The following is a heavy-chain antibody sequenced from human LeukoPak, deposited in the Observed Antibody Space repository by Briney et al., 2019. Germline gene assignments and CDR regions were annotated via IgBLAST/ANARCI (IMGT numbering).Heavy chain of an antibody. Sequence: ASVKVSCKASGYTFTSYGISWVRQAPGQGLEWMGWTNPISGKAGSAQKFQGRVTLTRDASISTAYMELSSLRSDDTAVYYCARAPVGTAALYWGQGTLVTVSS. D-gene: IGHD4-23*01. V-gene: IGHV1-8*02. J-gene: IGHJ4*02. CDR1: GYTFTSYG. CDR2: TNPISGKA. CDR3: ARAPVGTAALY.